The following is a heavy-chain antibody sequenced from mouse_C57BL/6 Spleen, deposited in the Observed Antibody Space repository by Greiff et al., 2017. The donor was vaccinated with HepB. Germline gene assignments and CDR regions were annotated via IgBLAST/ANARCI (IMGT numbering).Heavy chain of an antibody. CDR1: GYTFTSYW. J-gene: IGHJ2*01. V-gene: IGHV1-69*01. CDR2: IDPSDSYT. CDR3: ARGVDY. Sequence: QVQLQQPGAELVMPGASVKLSCKASGYTFTSYWMHWVKQRPGQGLEWIGEIDPSDSYTNYNQKFKGKSTLTVDKSSSTAYMQLRSLTSEDSAVYYCARGVDYWGQGTTLTVSS.